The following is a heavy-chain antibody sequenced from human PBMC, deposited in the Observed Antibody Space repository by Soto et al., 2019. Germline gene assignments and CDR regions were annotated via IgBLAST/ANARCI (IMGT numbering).Heavy chain of an antibody. Sequence: PGGSLRLSCAASGFTVSSNYMSWVRQAPGKGLEWVSVLYSGGSTYYADSVKGRFTISRDNSKNTLYLQMNSLRAEDTAVYYCARGPRGAHDAFDIWGQGTMVTVSS. J-gene: IGHJ3*02. CDR3: ARGPRGAHDAFDI. CDR2: LYSGGST. V-gene: IGHV3-66*01. CDR1: GFTVSSNY.